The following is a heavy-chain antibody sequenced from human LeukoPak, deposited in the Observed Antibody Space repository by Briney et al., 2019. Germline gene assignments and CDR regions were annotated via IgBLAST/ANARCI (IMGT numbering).Heavy chain of an antibody. Sequence: PSQTLSPTCTVSGGSISSGDYYWSWIRQPPGKGLEWIGYIYYSGSTYYNPSLKSRVTISVDTSKNQFSLKLSSVTAADTAVYYCARRVVPAAYYYYYGMDVWGQGTTVTVSS. D-gene: IGHD2-2*01. V-gene: IGHV4-30-4*01. J-gene: IGHJ6*02. CDR1: GGSISSGDYY. CDR3: ARRVVPAAYYYYYGMDV. CDR2: IYYSGST.